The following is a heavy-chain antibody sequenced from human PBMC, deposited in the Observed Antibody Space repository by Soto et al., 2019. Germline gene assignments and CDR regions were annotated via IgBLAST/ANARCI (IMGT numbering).Heavy chain of an antibody. V-gene: IGHV3-48*02. CDR1: GFTFSSYS. J-gene: IGHJ5*02. CDR2: ISSSSSTI. Sequence: PGGSLRLSCAASGFTFSSYSMNWVRQAPGKGLEWVSYISSSSSTIYYADSVKGRFTISRDNAKNSLYLQMNSLRDEDTAVYYCAREPRTYGIVAPHWFDPLGQGTLVTGSS. CDR3: AREPRTYGIVAPHWFDP. D-gene: IGHD1-26*01.